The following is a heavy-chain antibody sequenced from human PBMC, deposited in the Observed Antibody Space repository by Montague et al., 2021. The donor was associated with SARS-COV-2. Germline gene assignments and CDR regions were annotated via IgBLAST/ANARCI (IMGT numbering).Heavy chain of an antibody. J-gene: IGHJ6*02. CDR1: GGSISSSSYY. Sequence: SETLSLTCTVSGGSISSSSYYWGWIRQPPGKGLEWIGSIYYSGSTYYXPSLKSRVTISVDTSKNQFSLKLSSVTAADTAVYYCARVGRQQLVRLSGIDVWGQGPRSPSP. V-gene: IGHV4-39*07. CDR2: IYYSGST. D-gene: IGHD6-13*01. CDR3: ARVGRQQLVRLSGIDV.